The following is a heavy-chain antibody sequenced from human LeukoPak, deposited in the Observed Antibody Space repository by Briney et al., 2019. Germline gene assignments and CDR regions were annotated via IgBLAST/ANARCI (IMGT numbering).Heavy chain of an antibody. J-gene: IGHJ6*02. CDR3: ARDQGIAVAGTDLGMDV. CDR1: GFTFSSYS. Sequence: GGSLRLSCAASGFTFSSYSMNWVRQAPGKGLEWVSSISSSSSYIYYADSVKGRFTISRDNAKNSLYLQMNSLRAEDTAVYYCARDQGIAVAGTDLGMDVWGQGATVTVSS. D-gene: IGHD6-19*01. CDR2: ISSSSSYI. V-gene: IGHV3-21*01.